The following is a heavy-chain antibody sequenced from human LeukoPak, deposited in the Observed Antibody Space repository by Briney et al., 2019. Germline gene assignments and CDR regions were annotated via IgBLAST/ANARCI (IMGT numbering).Heavy chain of an antibody. Sequence: GGSLRLSCAASGFTFSSYWMNWVRQAPGKGLVWVSRINSDGSNTKYADSVKGRFTISRDNAKNTLYLQMNSLRGEDTAVYYCAGGMLGIDIWGQGTMVTVSS. V-gene: IGHV3-74*01. CDR3: AGGMLGIDI. D-gene: IGHD2-8*01. J-gene: IGHJ3*02. CDR1: GFTFSSYW. CDR2: INSDGSNT.